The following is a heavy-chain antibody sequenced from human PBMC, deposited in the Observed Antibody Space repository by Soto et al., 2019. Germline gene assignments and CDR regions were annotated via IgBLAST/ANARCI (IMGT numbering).Heavy chain of an antibody. J-gene: IGHJ6*02. V-gene: IGHV4-4*02. CDR2: IYHSGST. Sequence: ETLSLSCAVSGGSISSSNWWSWVRQPPGKGLEWIGEIYHSGSTNYNPSLKSRVTISVDKSKNQFSLKLSSVTAADTAVYYCARARENYYYGMDVWGQGTKVTVSS. CDR1: GGSISSSNW. CDR3: ARARENYYYGMDV.